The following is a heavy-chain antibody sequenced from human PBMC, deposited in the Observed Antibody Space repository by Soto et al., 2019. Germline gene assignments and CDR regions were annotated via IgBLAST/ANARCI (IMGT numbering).Heavy chain of an antibody. CDR1: GGTFSSYT. J-gene: IGHJ6*03. Sequence: QVQLVQSGAEVKKPGSSVKVSCKASGGTFSSYTISWLRQAPGQGLEWMGRIIPILGIANYAEKFQGRVTITADKSTSTAYMELSSLRAEDTAVYYCARDENYYGSGSPYYYYMDVWGKGTTVTVSS. CDR2: IIPILGIA. D-gene: IGHD3-10*01. V-gene: IGHV1-69*08. CDR3: ARDENYYGSGSPYYYYMDV.